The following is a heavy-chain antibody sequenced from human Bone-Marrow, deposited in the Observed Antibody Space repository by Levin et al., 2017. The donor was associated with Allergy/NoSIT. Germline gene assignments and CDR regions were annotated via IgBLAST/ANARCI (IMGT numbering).Heavy chain of an antibody. V-gene: IGHV3-53*01. J-gene: IGHJ4*02. CDR2: IYSGGTT. Sequence: GESLKISCAASGVSVSSHYMTWVRQAPGRGLEWVSLIYSGGTTYYADSVKGRFTISRDSSKNTVYLQMNSLKADDTAVYYCARNVPVTDLGYWGQGTLVTVSS. D-gene: IGHD1-14*01. CDR3: ARNVPVTDLGY. CDR1: GVSVSSHY.